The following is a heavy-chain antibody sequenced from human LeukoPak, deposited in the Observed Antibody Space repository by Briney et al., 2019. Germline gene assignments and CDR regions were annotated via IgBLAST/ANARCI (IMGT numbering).Heavy chain of an antibody. CDR2: INPNSGGT. D-gene: IGHD7-27*01. CDR3: ARGKDWGPY. Sequence: ASVKVSCKAFGYTFTGYYMHWVRQAPGQGLEWMGWINPNSGGTNSAQEFQGRVTMTRDTSISTAYMELSRLTSDDTAVYYCARGKDWGPYWGQGTLVTVSS. V-gene: IGHV1-2*02. CDR1: GYTFTGYY. J-gene: IGHJ4*02.